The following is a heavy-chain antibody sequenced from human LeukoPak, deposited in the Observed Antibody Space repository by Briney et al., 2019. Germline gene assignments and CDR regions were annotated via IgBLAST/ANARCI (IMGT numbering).Heavy chain of an antibody. CDR1: GYTFTGYY. CDR2: INPNSGGT. CDR3: ATLMVRGVINDY. J-gene: IGHJ4*02. V-gene: IGHV1-2*02. D-gene: IGHD3-10*01. Sequence: ASVKVSFKASGYTFTGYYMHWVRQAPAQGLAWMGLINPNSGGTNYAQKFQGRVTMTRDTSISTAYMELSRLRSDDTAVYYCATLMVRGVINDYWGQGTLVTVSS.